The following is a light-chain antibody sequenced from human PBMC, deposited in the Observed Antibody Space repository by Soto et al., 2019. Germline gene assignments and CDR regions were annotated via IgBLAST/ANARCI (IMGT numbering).Light chain of an antibody. CDR3: SSYTSSSSYV. V-gene: IGLV2-14*01. CDR2: DVS. J-gene: IGLJ1*01. CDR1: SSDVGGYTY. Sequence: QSVLTQPASVSGSPGQSITISCTGTSSDVGGYTYVSWYQQHPGKAPKLMIYDVSNRPSGVSNRFSGSKSGNTASLTISGLQAEDEADYYCSSYTSSSSYVLGTGTRSPS.